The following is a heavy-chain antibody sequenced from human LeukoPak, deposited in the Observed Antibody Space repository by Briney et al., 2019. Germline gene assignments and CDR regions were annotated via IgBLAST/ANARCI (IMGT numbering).Heavy chain of an antibody. Sequence: PSETLSLTCTVSGGSISSYYWSWIRQPAGKGLEWIGRIYTSGSTNYNPSLKSRVTMSVGTSKNQFSLKLSSVTAADTAVYYYARDGGMATINVDFDYWGQGTLVTVSS. V-gene: IGHV4-4*07. CDR1: GGSISSYY. CDR2: IYTSGST. CDR3: ARDGGMATINVDFDY. J-gene: IGHJ4*02. D-gene: IGHD5-24*01.